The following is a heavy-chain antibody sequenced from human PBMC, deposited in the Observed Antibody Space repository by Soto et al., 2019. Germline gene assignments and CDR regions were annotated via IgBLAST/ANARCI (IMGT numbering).Heavy chain of an antibody. V-gene: IGHV3-7*01. CDR3: VRGGSNYAS. J-gene: IGHJ5*02. CDR1: GFTFSDSW. CDR2: IKPDESEK. Sequence: EVQLVESGGGLVQPGGSLRLSCTASGFTFSDSWMTWVRQAPGKGLEWVARIKPDESEKKYADSVKGRFSISRDNAKNSMYLQMDSLRGEDTAVYYCVRGGSNYASWGQLTLVTVSS. D-gene: IGHD4-4*01.